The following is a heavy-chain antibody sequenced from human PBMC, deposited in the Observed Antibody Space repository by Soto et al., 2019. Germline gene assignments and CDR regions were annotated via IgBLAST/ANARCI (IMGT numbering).Heavy chain of an antibody. V-gene: IGHV1-8*01. J-gene: IGHJ4*02. Sequence: AASVKVSCKASGNTFTSYDINWVLQATGHGLEWMGWINPNSGNIGYAQKFQGRVTMTRDTAIRTAYMEVSRLRSDDTAVYYCARGRASGSYYLLDYWGQGTLVTVSS. CDR3: ARGRASGSYYLLDY. CDR2: INPNSGNI. CDR1: GNTFTSYD. D-gene: IGHD3-10*01.